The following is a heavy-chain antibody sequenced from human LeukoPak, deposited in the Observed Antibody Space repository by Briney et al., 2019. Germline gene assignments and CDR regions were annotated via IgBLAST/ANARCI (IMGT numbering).Heavy chain of an antibody. CDR1: GGSISNTNW. CDR2: VNLQGST. J-gene: IGHJ4*02. Sequence: SETLSLTCGVSGGSISNTNWWTWVRQPPGTGLGWIGEVNLQGSTNYNASLKSRVAISVDKSENHISLKLTSVTAADTAVYYCAREGGPYRPLDYSGQGTLVTVAS. V-gene: IGHV4-4*02. CDR3: AREGGPYRPLDY.